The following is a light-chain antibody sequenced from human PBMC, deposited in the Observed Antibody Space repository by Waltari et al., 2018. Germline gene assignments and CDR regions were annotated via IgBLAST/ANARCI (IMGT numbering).Light chain of an antibody. CDR2: STN. Sequence: QTVVTQEPSFSVSPGGTVTLTCALSSCSVSTSFSPRWYQQTPGQAPRTLIYSTNTRSSGGPDRFAGSMTGREAGPTITGPQADDESDYYCVLYLPSGSRVFGRGTKLTVL. CDR3: VLYLPSGSRV. CDR1: SCSVSTSFS. V-gene: IGLV8-61*01. J-gene: IGLJ3*02.